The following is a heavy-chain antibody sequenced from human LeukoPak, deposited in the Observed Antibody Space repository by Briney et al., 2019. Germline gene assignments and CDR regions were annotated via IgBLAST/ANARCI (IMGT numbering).Heavy chain of an antibody. V-gene: IGHV3-30*01. Sequence: GGSLRLSCAASGFTFSNYAMHWVRQAPGKGLEWVAVISNVETNTYYADSVKGRFTISSDNSKNTLYLQLNSLRAEDTSVYYCARDSTYYYASGSSGPHYFDYWGQGTLVTVSS. CDR1: GFTFSNYA. D-gene: IGHD3-10*01. CDR2: ISNVETNT. J-gene: IGHJ4*02. CDR3: ARDSTYYYASGSSGPHYFDY.